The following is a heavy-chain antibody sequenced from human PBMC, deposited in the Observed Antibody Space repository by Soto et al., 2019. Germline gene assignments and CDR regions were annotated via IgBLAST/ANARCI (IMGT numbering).Heavy chain of an antibody. Sequence: ASVKVSCKASGYTFTSYGISWVRQAPGQGLEWMGWISAYNGNTNYAQKLQGRVTMTTDTSTSTASMELRSLRSDDTAVYYCARSVSTVQSPREYDILTGYYRDFDYWGQGTLVTVSS. V-gene: IGHV1-18*01. CDR3: ARSVSTVQSPREYDILTGYYRDFDY. CDR1: GYTFTSYG. D-gene: IGHD3-9*01. CDR2: ISAYNGNT. J-gene: IGHJ4*02.